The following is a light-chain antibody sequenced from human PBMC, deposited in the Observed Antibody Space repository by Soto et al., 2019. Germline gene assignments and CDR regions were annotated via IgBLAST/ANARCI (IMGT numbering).Light chain of an antibody. CDR3: KQYGSSSPWT. J-gene: IGKJ1*01. V-gene: IGKV1-5*03. Sequence: DIQMTQSPSTLSASVGDRVTITCRASQSISSWLAWYQQKPGRAPKLLIYKASSLETGVPSRFSGSGSGTEFTLIIISLQPDDFASYDCKQYGSSSPWTFGQGTKGEIK. CDR1: QSISSW. CDR2: KAS.